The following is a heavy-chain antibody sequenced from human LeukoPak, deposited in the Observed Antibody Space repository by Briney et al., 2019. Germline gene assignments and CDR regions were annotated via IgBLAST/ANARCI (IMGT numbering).Heavy chain of an antibody. J-gene: IGHJ4*02. Sequence: PGGSLRLSCAASGINFSGYGMHWVRQAPGKGLEWVAAIWSDGSNKDYADSVKGRFTISRDNSKNTLYLQMNSLRAEDTAVYYCARDLGSGTPHWFWDYWGQGTLVTVSS. D-gene: IGHD3-10*01. V-gene: IGHV3-33*01. CDR1: GINFSGYG. CDR3: ARDLGSGTPHWFWDY. CDR2: IWSDGSNK.